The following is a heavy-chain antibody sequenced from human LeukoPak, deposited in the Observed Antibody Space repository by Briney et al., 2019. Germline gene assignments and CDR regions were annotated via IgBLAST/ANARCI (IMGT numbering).Heavy chain of an antibody. Sequence: GGSLRLSCAASGFTFSSYAMSWVRQAPGKGLEWVSAISGSGGSTYYADSVKGRFTISRDNSKNTLYLQMNSLRAEDTAVYYCARVPGYCSGGSCYRGSAFDIWGQGTMVTVSS. CDR3: ARVPGYCSGGSCYRGSAFDI. V-gene: IGHV3-23*01. CDR1: GFTFSSYA. CDR2: ISGSGGST. D-gene: IGHD2-15*01. J-gene: IGHJ3*02.